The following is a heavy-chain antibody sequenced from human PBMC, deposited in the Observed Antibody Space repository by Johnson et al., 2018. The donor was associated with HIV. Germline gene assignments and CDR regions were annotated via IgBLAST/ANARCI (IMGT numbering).Heavy chain of an antibody. V-gene: IGHV3-33*01. CDR2: IRYDGTNN. Sequence: QVQLVESGGGLVQPGRSLRLSCAASGFTFSSYGMHWVRQAQGKGLEWVAFIRYDGTNNYSPDSVKGRFTISRDNSKNTLYLQMNSLRAEDTAVYYCVRDSFYYDYDSFDIWGRGTMVTVSS. CDR1: GFTFSSYG. D-gene: IGHD3-22*01. J-gene: IGHJ3*02. CDR3: VRDSFYYDYDSFDI.